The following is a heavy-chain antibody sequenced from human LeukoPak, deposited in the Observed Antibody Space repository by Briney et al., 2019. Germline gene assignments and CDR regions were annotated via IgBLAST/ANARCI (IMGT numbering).Heavy chain of an antibody. CDR2: IYYSGST. J-gene: IGHJ4*02. D-gene: IGHD3-22*01. Sequence: SETLSLTCTVSGGSISSSSYYWGWIRQPPGKGLEWIGSIYYSGSTYYNPSLKSRVTISVDTSKNQFSLNLRSVTAVDTAVYYCARWGHFDTSGYFVVDYWGQGTLVTVSS. CDR1: GGSISSSSYY. V-gene: IGHV4-39*07. CDR3: ARWGHFDTSGYFVVDY.